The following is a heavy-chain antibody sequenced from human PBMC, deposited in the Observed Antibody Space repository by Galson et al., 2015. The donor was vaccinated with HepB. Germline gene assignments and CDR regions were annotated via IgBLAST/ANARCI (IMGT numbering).Heavy chain of an antibody. D-gene: IGHD2-2*01. CDR1: GYNFPTYW. J-gene: IGHJ6*02. CDR3: ARRGYSTPSGYYALDA. V-gene: IGHV5-51*01. Sequence: QSGAEVKEAGESLKISCKASGYNFPTYWIGWVRQMPGKGLEWMGIVYPEDSDTRYSPSFQGQVSISADKSFSTAYLHWNSLKASDTAIYYYARRGYSTPSGYYALDAWGQGTTVIVSS. CDR2: VYPEDSDT.